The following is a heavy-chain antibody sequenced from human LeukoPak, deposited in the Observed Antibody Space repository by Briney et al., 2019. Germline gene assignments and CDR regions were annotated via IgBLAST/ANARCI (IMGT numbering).Heavy chain of an antibody. V-gene: IGHV3-30*18. CDR1: GFTVSTYG. J-gene: IGHJ4*02. Sequence: GWSLRLSFAASGFTVSTYGMHWVRQAAGKGLEWVAVISNDGSNKYYADSVKGRFTISRDNSKNPLYLQMNSLRAEDSAVYYCAKGEYTYGPGSFDYWGQGTLVTVSS. D-gene: IGHD3-10*01. CDR2: ISNDGSNK. CDR3: AKGEYTYGPGSFDY.